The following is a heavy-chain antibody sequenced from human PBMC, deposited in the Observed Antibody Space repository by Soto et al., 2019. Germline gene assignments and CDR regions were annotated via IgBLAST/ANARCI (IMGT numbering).Heavy chain of an antibody. CDR3: ARVSPRGRYYFASDL. CDR1: GDSINDYY. J-gene: IGHJ3*01. Sequence: PSETLSLTCTVSGDSINDYYWSWIRQPPGKGLEWIGYISYTGTTNYNPSLKSRVTMSLDTSKNQLSLKVTSVTAADTAVYYCARVSPRGRYYFASDLWGQGTMVTVSS. D-gene: IGHD1-26*01. V-gene: IGHV4-59*01. CDR2: ISYTGTT.